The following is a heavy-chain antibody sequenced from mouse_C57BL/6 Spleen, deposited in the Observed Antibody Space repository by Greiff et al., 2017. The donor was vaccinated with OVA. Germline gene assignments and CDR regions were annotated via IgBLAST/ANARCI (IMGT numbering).Heavy chain of an antibody. J-gene: IGHJ3*01. Sequence: QVQLQHSGAELVKPGASVKMSCKASGYTFTSYWITWVKQRPGQGLEWIGDIYPGSGSTNYNEKFKSKATLTVETSSSTAYMQLSSLTSEDSAVYYCARAASGSFAYWGQGTLVTVSA. CDR3: ARAASGSFAY. V-gene: IGHV1-55*01. CDR2: IYPGSGST. D-gene: IGHD3-2*02. CDR1: GYTFTSYW.